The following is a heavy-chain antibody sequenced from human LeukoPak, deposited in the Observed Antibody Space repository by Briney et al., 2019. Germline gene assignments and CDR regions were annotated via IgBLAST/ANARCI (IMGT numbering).Heavy chain of an antibody. D-gene: IGHD5-18*01. Sequence: SETLSLTCAVYGGSFSGYYWSWIRQPPGKGLEWIGEINHSGSTNYNPSLKSRVTISVDTSKNQFSLKLSSVTAADTAVYFCARGGYSYGNFDYWGQGTLVTVSS. J-gene: IGHJ4*02. CDR3: ARGGYSYGNFDY. CDR1: GGSFSGYY. CDR2: INHSGST. V-gene: IGHV4-34*01.